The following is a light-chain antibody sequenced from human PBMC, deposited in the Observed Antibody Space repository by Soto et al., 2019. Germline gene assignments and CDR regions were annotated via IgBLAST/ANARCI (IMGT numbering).Light chain of an antibody. J-gene: IGLJ7*01. V-gene: IGLV2-18*02. CDR1: SSDVGSYNR. CDR3: SSYTSSSTYAV. CDR2: EVS. Sequence: QSALTQPPSVSGSPGQSVTISCTGTSSDVGSYNRVSWYQQPPGTAPKLMIYEVSKRPSGVPDRFSGSKSGNTASLTISGLQAEDEADYYCSSYTSSSTYAVFGGGTQLTVL.